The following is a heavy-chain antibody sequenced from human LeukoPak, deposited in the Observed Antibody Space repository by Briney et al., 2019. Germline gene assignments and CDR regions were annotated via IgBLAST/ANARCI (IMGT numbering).Heavy chain of an antibody. J-gene: IGHJ6*02. V-gene: IGHV1-8*01. CDR2: MNPNSGNT. CDR3: ARGERYYDSSGYYPGGYYYGMDV. D-gene: IGHD3-22*01. CDR1: GYTFTSYD. Sequence: ASVKVSCKASGYTFTSYDINWVRQATGQGLEWMGWMNPNSGNTGYAQKFQGRVTMTGNTSISTAYMELSSLRSEDTAVYYCARGERYYDSSGYYPGGYYYGMDVWGQGTTVTVSS.